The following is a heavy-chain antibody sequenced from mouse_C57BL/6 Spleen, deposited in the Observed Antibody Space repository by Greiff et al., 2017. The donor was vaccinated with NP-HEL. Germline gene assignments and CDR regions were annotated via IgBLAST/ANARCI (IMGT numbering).Heavy chain of an antibody. V-gene: IGHV1-76*01. Sequence: VQLQQSGAELVRPGASVKLSCKASGYTFTDYYINWVKQRPGQGLEWIARIYPGSGNTYYNEKFKGKATLTAEKSSSTAYMQLSSLTSEDSAVYFCARWKTAQAAWFAYWGQGTLVTVSA. J-gene: IGHJ3*01. CDR2: IYPGSGNT. D-gene: IGHD3-2*02. CDR3: ARWKTAQAAWFAY. CDR1: GYTFTDYY.